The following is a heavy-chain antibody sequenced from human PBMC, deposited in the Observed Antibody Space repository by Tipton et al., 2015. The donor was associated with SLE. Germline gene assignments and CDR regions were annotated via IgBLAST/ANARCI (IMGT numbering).Heavy chain of an antibody. Sequence: SLRLSCAASGSTFRTSAMHWVRQAPGKGLEWVSVISGSGRLTNYAESVKGRFTIYRDNSKNTLYLGMNNLRAGDTAIYYCAKGAGHFDSWGQGTLVTVSS. V-gene: IGHV3-23*01. CDR2: ISGSGRLT. CDR1: GSTFRTSA. CDR3: AKGAGHFDS. J-gene: IGHJ5*01.